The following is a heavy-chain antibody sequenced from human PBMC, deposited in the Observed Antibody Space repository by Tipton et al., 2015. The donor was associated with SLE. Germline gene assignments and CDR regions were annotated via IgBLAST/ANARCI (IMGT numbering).Heavy chain of an antibody. CDR2: IYYSGST. J-gene: IGHJ4*02. Sequence: TLSLTCTVSGGSISRYYWSWIRQPPGKGLEWIAYIYYSGSTNYNPSLKSRVTISVDTSKNQFSLKLSSVSAADTAVYYCARYIRGWGIDYWGQGTLVTVSS. D-gene: IGHD3-10*01. CDR3: ARYIRGWGIDY. V-gene: IGHV4-59*08. CDR1: GGSISRYY.